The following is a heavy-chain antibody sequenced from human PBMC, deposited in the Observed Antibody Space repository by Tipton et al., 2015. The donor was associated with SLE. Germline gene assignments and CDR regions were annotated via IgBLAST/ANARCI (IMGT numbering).Heavy chain of an antibody. CDR2: ISTSSSYR. J-gene: IGHJ4*02. CDR3: ARALYGDQDYFDY. V-gene: IGHV3-21*03. D-gene: IGHD4-17*01. Sequence: SLRLSCAASGFTFSSYAMNWVRQAPGKGLEWVSSISTSSSYRCYADSMKGRFTISRDNAKNSLHLQMNSLRADDTAVYYCARALYGDQDYFDYWGQGTLVTVSS. CDR1: GFTFSSYA.